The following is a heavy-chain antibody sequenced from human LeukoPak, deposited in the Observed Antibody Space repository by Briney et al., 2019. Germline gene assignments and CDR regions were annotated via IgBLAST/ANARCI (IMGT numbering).Heavy chain of an antibody. J-gene: IGHJ4*02. CDR3: ARDRGGRVGATDYFDY. CDR1: GFTFSNYG. CDR2: IWYDGSNK. D-gene: IGHD1-26*01. V-gene: IGHV3-33*01. Sequence: PGGSLRLSCAASGFTFSNYGMHWVRQAPGKGLEGVAVIWYDGSNKYYADSVKGRFTISRDNSENTLYLQMNSLRAEDTAVYYCARDRGGRVGATDYFDYWGQGTLVTVSS.